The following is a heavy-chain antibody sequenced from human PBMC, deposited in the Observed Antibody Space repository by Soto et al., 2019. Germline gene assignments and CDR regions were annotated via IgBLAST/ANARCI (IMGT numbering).Heavy chain of an antibody. CDR1: GFTFNNCA. J-gene: IGHJ4*02. CDR2: ISGGGDTT. V-gene: IGHV3-23*01. CDR3: AKGRGGSGSLTPRVDF. Sequence: EVQLLESGGGLVQPGGSLSLSCAASGFTFNNCAMTWVRQAPGKGLEWVSAISGGGDTTSYADSVKGRFTVSRDGSKNTLYLQMSSLRAEDTALYYCAKGRGGSGSLTPRVDFWGQGTLVTVSS. D-gene: IGHD3-10*01.